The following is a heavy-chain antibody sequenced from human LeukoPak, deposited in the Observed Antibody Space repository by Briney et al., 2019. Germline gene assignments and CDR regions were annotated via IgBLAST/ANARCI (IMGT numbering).Heavy chain of an antibody. V-gene: IGHV3-21*01. CDR1: GFTFSDYS. Sequence: PGGSLRLSCAASGFTFSDYSMNWVRQAPGKGLEWVSSISSSSSYIYYADSVKGRFTISRDNAKNSLYLQMNSLRAEDTAVYYCASSGVGATDHDAFDIWGQGTMVTVSS. CDR3: ASSGVGATDHDAFDI. D-gene: IGHD1-26*01. CDR2: ISSSSSYI. J-gene: IGHJ3*02.